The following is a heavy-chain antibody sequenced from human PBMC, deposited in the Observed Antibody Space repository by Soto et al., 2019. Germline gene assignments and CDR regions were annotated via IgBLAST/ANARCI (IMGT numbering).Heavy chain of an antibody. J-gene: IGHJ3*02. V-gene: IGHV4-59*08. CDR2: VHSTGNT. CDR3: ARHGITAALGTGAFEI. Sequence: PSETLSLTCTVSGGSIRDYYWSWIRQPPGKRPEWVGFVHSTGNTKYNPSLKSRVSMSLDTSKSQFSLKLSSVTAADTAVYYCARHGITAALGTGAFEIWGQGTMVTVSS. D-gene: IGHD6-13*01. CDR1: GGSIRDYY.